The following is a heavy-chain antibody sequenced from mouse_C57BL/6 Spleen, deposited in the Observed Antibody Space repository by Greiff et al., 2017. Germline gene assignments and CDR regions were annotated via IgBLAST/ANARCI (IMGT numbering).Heavy chain of an antibody. CDR3: ARWTIYYDYDKGDY. J-gene: IGHJ2*01. CDR2: INPNNGGT. CDR1: GYTFTDYY. V-gene: IGHV1-26*01. D-gene: IGHD2-4*01. Sequence: EVQLQQSGPELVKPGASVKISCKASGYTFTDYYMNWVKQSLGKSLEWIGDINPNNGGTSYNQKFKGKATLTVDKSSSTAYMELRSLTSEDSAVYYCARWTIYYDYDKGDYWGQGTTLTVSS.